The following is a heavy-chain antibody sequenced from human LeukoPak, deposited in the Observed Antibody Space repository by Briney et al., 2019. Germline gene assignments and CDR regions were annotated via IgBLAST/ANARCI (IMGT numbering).Heavy chain of an antibody. CDR2: ISGSGGST. CDR3: ARPGGRYFDWLLGYYFDY. D-gene: IGHD3-9*01. CDR1: GFTFDDYA. J-gene: IGHJ4*02. V-gene: IGHV3-23*01. Sequence: GGSLRLSCAASGFTFDDYAMHWVRQAPGKGLEWVSAISGSGGSTYYADSVKGRFTISRDNSKNTLYLQMNSLRAEDTAVYYCARPGGRYFDWLLGYYFDYWGQGTLVTVSS.